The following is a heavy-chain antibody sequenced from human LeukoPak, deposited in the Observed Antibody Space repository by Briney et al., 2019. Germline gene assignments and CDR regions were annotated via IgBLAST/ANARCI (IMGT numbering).Heavy chain of an antibody. CDR2: IKCNSGDT. J-gene: IGHJ6*02. V-gene: IGHV1-2*02. D-gene: IGHD1-1*01. Sequence: GASVKVSCKGSGYTFTGYYLHWVRQAPGQGLEWMGWIKCNSGDTNYAQKFQGRVTMTRGTSISTAYMELSSLRSDDTALYFCARGWKWVHPYHMNVWGQGTTVSVSS. CDR3: ARGWKWVHPYHMNV. CDR1: GYTFTGYY.